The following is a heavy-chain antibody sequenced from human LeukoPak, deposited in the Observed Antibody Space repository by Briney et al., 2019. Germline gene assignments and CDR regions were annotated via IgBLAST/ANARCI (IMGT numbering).Heavy chain of an antibody. D-gene: IGHD6-6*01. CDR3: ARGQLVLNFDY. CDR1: GVSISSYY. J-gene: IGHJ4*02. Sequence: SETLSLTCTVSGVSISSYYWSWIRQPPGKGLEWIGYIYYSGSTNYNPSLKSRVTISVDTSKNQFSLKLSSVTAADTAVYYCARGQLVLNFDYWGQGTLVTVSS. CDR2: IYYSGST. V-gene: IGHV4-59*01.